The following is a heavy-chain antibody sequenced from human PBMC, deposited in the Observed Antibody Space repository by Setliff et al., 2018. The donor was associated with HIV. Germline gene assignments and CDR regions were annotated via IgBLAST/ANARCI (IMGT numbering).Heavy chain of an antibody. J-gene: IGHJ4*02. Sequence: NPSETLSLTCTVSGGSFTTYYWSWLRQPPGKELEWIGHIYYTEITYYNPSLRSRLSMSVDTSKNQFSLELSSVTAADTAAYFCARDFLRSGYFDSWGQGKLVTVSS. D-gene: IGHD4-17*01. V-gene: IGHV4-59*12. CDR3: ARDFLRSGYFDS. CDR1: GGSFTTYY. CDR2: IYYTEIT.